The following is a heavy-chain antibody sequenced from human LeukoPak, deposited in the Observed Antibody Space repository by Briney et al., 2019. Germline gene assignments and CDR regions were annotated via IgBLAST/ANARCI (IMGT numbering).Heavy chain of an antibody. V-gene: IGHV4-4*07. Sequence: KTSETLSLTRTVSGGSISNHYWSWIRQPAGKGPGCIGRINTSGSTNYNPSLKSRVTMSVDTSKNQFSLKLSSVTAADTAMYYCARDYAGAIDYWGQGTLVTVSS. D-gene: IGHD1-26*01. CDR2: INTSGST. CDR3: ARDYAGAIDY. CDR1: GGSISNHY. J-gene: IGHJ4*02.